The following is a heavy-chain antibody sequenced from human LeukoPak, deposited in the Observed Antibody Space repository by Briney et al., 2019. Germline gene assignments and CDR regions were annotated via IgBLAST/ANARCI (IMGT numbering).Heavy chain of an antibody. J-gene: IGHJ5*02. Sequence: GASVKVSCKASGYTFTSYDINWVRQATGHGLHWMGWMNPNSGNTGYAQKFQGRVTMTRNTSISAAYIELSSLRSEDTAVYYCARAGLRYFDWLSGDMNNWFDPWGQGTLVTVSS. V-gene: IGHV1-8*01. CDR1: GYTFTSYD. CDR3: ARAGLRYFDWLSGDMNNWFDP. D-gene: IGHD3-9*01. CDR2: MNPNSGNT.